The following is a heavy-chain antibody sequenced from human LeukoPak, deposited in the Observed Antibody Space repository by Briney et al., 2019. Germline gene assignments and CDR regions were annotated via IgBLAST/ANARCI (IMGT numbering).Heavy chain of an antibody. Sequence: PGGSLRLSCAAYAFTFSSYWRSWVRQAPGKGLKWGANIKQDGSEKYYVDSVKGRFTISTDNAKNSLYLQMNSLRAEDTAVYYCARVADCSGGSCYSGVVYFDYWGQGTLVTVSS. CDR1: AFTFSSYW. CDR3: ARVADCSGGSCYSGVVYFDY. CDR2: IKQDGSEK. J-gene: IGHJ4*02. V-gene: IGHV3-7*01. D-gene: IGHD2-15*01.